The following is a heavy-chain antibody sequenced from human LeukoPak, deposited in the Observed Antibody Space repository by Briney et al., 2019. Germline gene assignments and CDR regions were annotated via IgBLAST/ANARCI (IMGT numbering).Heavy chain of an antibody. V-gene: IGHV1-69*04. Sequence: VASVKVSCKASGGTFSSYTISWVRQAPGQGLEWMGRIIPILGIANYAQKFQGRVTITADKSTSTAYMELSSLRAEDTALYYCARDPPWQRPLASGLDYGDYYWGAYFDYWGQGTLVTVSS. CDR1: GGTFSSYT. CDR3: ARDPPWQRPLASGLDYGDYYWGAYFDY. J-gene: IGHJ4*02. D-gene: IGHD4-17*01. CDR2: IIPILGIA.